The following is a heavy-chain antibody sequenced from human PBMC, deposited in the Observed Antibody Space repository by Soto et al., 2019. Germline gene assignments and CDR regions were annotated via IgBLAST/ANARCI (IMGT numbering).Heavy chain of an antibody. CDR2: INSDGSIT. Sequence: PGGSLRLSCAASGFTFSSYWMHWVRQAPGKGPVWVSRINSDGSITSYADSVKGQFTISRDNAKNTLYLQMNSLRAEDTAVYYCARKRSSWYVSFDYWGQGPLVTVYS. J-gene: IGHJ4*02. D-gene: IGHD6-13*01. CDR3: ARKRSSWYVSFDY. V-gene: IGHV3-74*01. CDR1: GFTFSSYW.